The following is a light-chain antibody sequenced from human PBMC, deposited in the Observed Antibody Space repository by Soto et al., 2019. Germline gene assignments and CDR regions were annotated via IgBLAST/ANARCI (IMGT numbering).Light chain of an antibody. CDR2: DAS. CDR1: QSISTW. Sequence: DIQMTQSPSTLSASVGDRVTITCRASQSISTWLAWYQQKPGKAPKVLIHDASTLESGVPSRFSGSGSGTEFTLTISILHPDVFVSYFCHQYNSVHTFGPGTKLEIK. V-gene: IGKV1-5*01. CDR3: HQYNSVHT. J-gene: IGKJ2*01.